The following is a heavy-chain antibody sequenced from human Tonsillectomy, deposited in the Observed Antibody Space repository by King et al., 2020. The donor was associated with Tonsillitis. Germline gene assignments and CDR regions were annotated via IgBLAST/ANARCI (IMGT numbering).Heavy chain of an antibody. Sequence: VQLVESGAEVKKPGASVKVSCKASGYTFTGYYMHWVRQAPGQGLEWMGWINPNSGGTNYAQKFQGRVTMTRDTSISTAYMELSRLRSDDTAVYYCARDPEYCSSTSCYTGGVYGMDVWGQGTTVTVSS. V-gene: IGHV1-2*02. D-gene: IGHD2-2*02. CDR3: ARDPEYCSSTSCYTGGVYGMDV. CDR2: INPNSGGT. CDR1: GYTFTGYY. J-gene: IGHJ6*02.